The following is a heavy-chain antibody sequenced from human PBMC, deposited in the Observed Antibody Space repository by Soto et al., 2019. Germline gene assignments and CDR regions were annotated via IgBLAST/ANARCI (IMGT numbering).Heavy chain of an antibody. Sequence: QVQLQESGPGLVEPSQTLSLTCTVSGGSISRGDYYCNWIRQLPGKGLEWIGYTYSSGNAYQNPSLNSRVTMSVNTSKNQFSLKLKSVTAADTAIYYCATNSDVLTPFDYWGQGTLVTVSS. CDR3: ATNSDVLTPFDY. J-gene: IGHJ4*02. CDR2: TYSSGNA. D-gene: IGHD3-9*01. CDR1: GGSISRGDYY. V-gene: IGHV4-31*03.